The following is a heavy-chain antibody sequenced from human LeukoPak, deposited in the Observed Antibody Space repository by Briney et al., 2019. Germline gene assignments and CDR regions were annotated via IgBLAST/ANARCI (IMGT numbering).Heavy chain of an antibody. Sequence: SETLSLTCAVYGGSFSGYYWSWIRQPPGKGLEWIGEINHSGSTNYNPSLKSRVTISVDTSKNQFSLKLSSVTAADTAVYYCARDGDYYGSGGFDDWGQGTLVTVSS. V-gene: IGHV4-34*01. CDR3: ARDGDYYGSGGFDD. CDR2: INHSGST. CDR1: GGSFSGYY. D-gene: IGHD3-10*01. J-gene: IGHJ4*02.